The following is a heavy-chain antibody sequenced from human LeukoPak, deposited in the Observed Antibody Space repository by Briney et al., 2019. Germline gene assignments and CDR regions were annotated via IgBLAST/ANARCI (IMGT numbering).Heavy chain of an antibody. D-gene: IGHD3-10*01. CDR2: ITNGGVTT. CDR3: AKRVGTYRAFDR. Sequence: GGSLRLSCAASGFTFSSYVMKWVRQAPGKGLEWVSSITNGGVTTAYADSVKGRFTISRHNSKNTLYLQMYNLRVEDTAVYYCAKRVGTYRAFDRCGQGTMVTVSS. CDR1: GFTFSSYV. J-gene: IGHJ3*02. V-gene: IGHV3-23*01.